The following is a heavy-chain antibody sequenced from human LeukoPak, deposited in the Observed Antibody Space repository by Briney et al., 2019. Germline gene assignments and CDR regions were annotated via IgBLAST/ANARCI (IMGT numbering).Heavy chain of an antibody. CDR2: INPNSGGT. Sequence: ASVKVSCKASGYTFTNYGISWVRQAPGQGLEWMGWINPNSGGTNYAQKFQGRVTMTRDTSISTAYMELSRLRSDDTAVYYCARVITMVRGVQEPFDYWGQGTLVTVSS. D-gene: IGHD3-10*01. V-gene: IGHV1-2*02. CDR1: GYTFTNYG. CDR3: ARVITMVRGVQEPFDY. J-gene: IGHJ4*02.